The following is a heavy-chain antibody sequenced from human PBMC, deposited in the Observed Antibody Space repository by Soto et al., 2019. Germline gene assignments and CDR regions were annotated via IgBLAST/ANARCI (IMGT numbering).Heavy chain of an antibody. D-gene: IGHD3-22*01. Sequence: QVQLVESGGGLVKPGGSLRLSCAAAGFTFSDYYMSWIRQAPGKGLEWVSYISSSSSYTNYADSVKGRFTISRDNAKNSLYLQMNSLRAEDTAVYYCASGVGGYLPDVYYWGQGTLVTVSS. V-gene: IGHV3-11*05. CDR3: ASGVGGYLPDVYY. CDR2: ISSSSSYT. J-gene: IGHJ4*02. CDR1: GFTFSDYY.